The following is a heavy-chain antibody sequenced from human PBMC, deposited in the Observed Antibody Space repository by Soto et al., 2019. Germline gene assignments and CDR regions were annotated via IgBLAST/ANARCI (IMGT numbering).Heavy chain of an antibody. V-gene: IGHV4-34*01. J-gene: IGHJ5*02. CDR3: ARGRVVVPAAVMFNCLDP. CDR1: GGSFSGYY. CDR2: INHGGST. D-gene: IGHD2-2*01. Sequence: PSETLSLTCAVYGGSFSGYYWSWIRQPPGKGLEWIGEINHGGSTYYNPSLRSRVTISVDRSRTQFSLKMSSVTAADTAVYYCARGRVVVPAAVMFNCLDPWGQGALVTVSS.